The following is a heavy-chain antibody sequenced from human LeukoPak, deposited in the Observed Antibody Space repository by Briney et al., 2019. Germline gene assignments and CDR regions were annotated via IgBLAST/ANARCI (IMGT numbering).Heavy chain of an antibody. V-gene: IGHV1-69*13. D-gene: IGHD5-24*01. CDR1: GGTFSSSA. Sequence: ASVKVSCKASGGTFSSSAISWVRQAPGQGLEWMGGIIPIFGTANYAQKFQGRVTITADESTSTAYMELSSLRSEDTAVYYCARERVGYPFDYWGQGTLVTVSS. CDR3: ARERVGYPFDY. CDR2: IIPIFGTA. J-gene: IGHJ4*02.